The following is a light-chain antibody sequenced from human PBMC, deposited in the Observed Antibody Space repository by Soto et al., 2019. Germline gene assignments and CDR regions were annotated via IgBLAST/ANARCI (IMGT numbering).Light chain of an antibody. J-gene: IGLJ1*01. CDR3: SSYTSSSTRLV. CDR1: SSDFGGYNY. V-gene: IGLV2-14*01. Sequence: QSVLTQPASVSGSPGQSITISCTGTSSDFGGYNYVSWYQQHPGKAPKLMIYDVSNRPSGVSNRFSGSKSGNTASLTISGLQAEDEADYYCSSYTSSSTRLVFGTGTKVTVL. CDR2: DVS.